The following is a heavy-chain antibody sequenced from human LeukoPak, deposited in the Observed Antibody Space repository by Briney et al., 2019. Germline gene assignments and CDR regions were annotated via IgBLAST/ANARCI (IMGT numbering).Heavy chain of an antibody. CDR3: TRDLYSSWYDLTRDWFDP. Sequence: GGSLRLSCAASGFTFSRIAMTWVRQAPGKGLEWVGFIRSKAYGGATEYAASVKGRFTISRDDSKSIAYLQMNSLKTEDTAVYYCTRDLYSSWYDLTRDWFDPWGQGTLVTVSS. D-gene: IGHD6-13*01. CDR1: GFTFSRIA. V-gene: IGHV3-49*04. CDR2: IRSKAYGGAT. J-gene: IGHJ5*02.